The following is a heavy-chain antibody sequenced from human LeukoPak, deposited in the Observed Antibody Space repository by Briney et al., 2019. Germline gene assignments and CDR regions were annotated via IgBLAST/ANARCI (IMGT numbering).Heavy chain of an antibody. CDR3: ATEAIVVVTARDYWYFDL. J-gene: IGHJ2*01. CDR1: GGTFSSYA. D-gene: IGHD2-21*02. Sequence: ASVKVSCKASGGTFSSYAISWVRQAPGQGLEWMGRIIPILGIPNYAQKLQGRVTITADKFTTTAYMELSSLRSEDTAVYYCATEAIVVVTARDYWYFDLWGRGTLVTVSS. V-gene: IGHV1-69*04. CDR2: IIPILGIP.